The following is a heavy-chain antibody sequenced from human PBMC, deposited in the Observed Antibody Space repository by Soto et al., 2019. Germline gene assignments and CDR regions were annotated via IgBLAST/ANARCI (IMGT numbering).Heavy chain of an antibody. D-gene: IGHD3-9*01. J-gene: IGHJ4*02. CDR3: AKDTRYFDWLSPPDY. V-gene: IGHV3-30*18. CDR1: GFTFSSYG. CDR2: ISYDGSNK. Sequence: SLRLSCAASGFTFSSYGMHWVRQAPGKGLEWVAVISYDGSNKYYADSVKGRFTISRDNSKNTLYLQMNSLRAEDTAVYYCAKDTRYFDWLSPPDYWGQGTLVTVSS.